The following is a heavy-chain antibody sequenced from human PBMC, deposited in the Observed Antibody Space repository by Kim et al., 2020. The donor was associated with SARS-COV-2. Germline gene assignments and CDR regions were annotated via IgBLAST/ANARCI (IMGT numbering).Heavy chain of an antibody. D-gene: IGHD3-10*01. Sequence: ADSVRGRYTISRDQSKNTLFLQMDSLRVDDTAVYYCAKDLLYVPGRGYFDSWGQGVVVTVSS. J-gene: IGHJ4*02. V-gene: IGHV3-23*01. CDR3: AKDLLYVPGRGYFDS.